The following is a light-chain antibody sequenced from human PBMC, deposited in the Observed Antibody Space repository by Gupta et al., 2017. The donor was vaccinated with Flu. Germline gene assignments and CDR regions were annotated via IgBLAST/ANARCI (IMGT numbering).Light chain of an antibody. CDR2: DVS. Sequence: VTSSCTGTSSDGGGYNYVSGDKQHTGRAPKLMIYDVSKRPAGVPDRFSGSKSGNTASLTISGLQAEDEADYYCCSYAGTSWVFGGGTKVTVL. V-gene: IGLV2-11*03. CDR1: SSDGGGYNY. J-gene: IGLJ3*02. CDR3: CSYAGTSWV.